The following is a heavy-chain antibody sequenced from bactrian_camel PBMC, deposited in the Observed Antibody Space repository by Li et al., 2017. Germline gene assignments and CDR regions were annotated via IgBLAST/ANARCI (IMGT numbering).Heavy chain of an antibody. CDR2: IYTDDGRT. D-gene: IGHD4*01. J-gene: IGHJ4*01. CDR1: GFTARWYF. V-gene: IGHV3S1*01. Sequence: HVQLVESGGGSAQAGGSMRLSCAVSGFTARWYFMGWFRAPDREGTPGKQREGVAGIYTDDGRTYYADSVKGRFTISKDSAKQTVVLQMNALNSEDTAMYYCAASERPVWSGHLDRWNYAYWGQGTQVTVS. CDR3: AASERPVWSGHLDRWNYAY.